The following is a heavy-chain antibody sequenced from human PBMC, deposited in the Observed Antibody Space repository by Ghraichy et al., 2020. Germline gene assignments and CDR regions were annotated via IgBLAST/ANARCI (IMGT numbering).Heavy chain of an antibody. V-gene: IGHV1-2*02. Sequence: ASVKVSCKASGYTFTGYYMHWVRQAPGQGLEWMGWINPNNGVTIYTQKFQGRVTMTRDASISTAYMELSRLRSDDTAVYYCARSVVYNWFDPWGQGTLVTVSS. CDR2: INPNNGVT. D-gene: IGHD2-15*01. J-gene: IGHJ5*02. CDR3: ARSVVYNWFDP. CDR1: GYTFTGYY.